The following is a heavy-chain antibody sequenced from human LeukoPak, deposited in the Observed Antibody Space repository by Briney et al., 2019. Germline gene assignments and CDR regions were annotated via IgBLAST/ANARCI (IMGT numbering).Heavy chain of an antibody. Sequence: SETLSLTCTVSGGSISSSSYYWGWIRQPPGKGLEWIGSIYYSGSAYYNPSLKSRVTISVDTSKNQFSLNLRSVTAADTAVYYCASDCGGDCYSGFDYWGQGILVTVSS. CDR2: IYYSGSA. J-gene: IGHJ4*02. V-gene: IGHV4-39*01. CDR3: ASDCGGDCYSGFDY. D-gene: IGHD2-21*02. CDR1: GGSISSSSYY.